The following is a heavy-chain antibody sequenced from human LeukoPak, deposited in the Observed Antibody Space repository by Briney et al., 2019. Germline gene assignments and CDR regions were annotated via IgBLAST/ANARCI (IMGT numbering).Heavy chain of an antibody. Sequence: PGGSLRLSCTASGFTLSNYWVHWVRQTQEKGLVWVSRINKDGSVTNYADSVRGRFTISRDNAKNTLYLQMHSVRAEDTAVYYCTRILNYKVGRSAVTFASEIDYWGQGTLVTVSS. J-gene: IGHJ4*02. CDR2: INKDGSVT. CDR3: TRILNYKVGRSAVTFASEIDY. V-gene: IGHV3-74*01. CDR1: GFTLSNYW. D-gene: IGHD4-11*01.